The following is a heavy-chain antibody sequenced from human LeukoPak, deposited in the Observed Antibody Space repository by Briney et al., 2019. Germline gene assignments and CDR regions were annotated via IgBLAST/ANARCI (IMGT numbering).Heavy chain of an antibody. J-gene: IGHJ5*02. CDR2: INHSGST. CDR1: GESFSAYS. CDR3: TRERSTPGINWFDP. V-gene: IGHV4-34*01. D-gene: IGHD2-2*01. Sequence: PSETLSLTCAVYGESFSAYSWNWIRQSPGKGLEWIGEINHSGSTNYNPSLKSRVTISVDTSKNQTSKRQFSLKLNSVTAADTAVYYCTRERSTPGINWFDPWGQGTLVTVSS.